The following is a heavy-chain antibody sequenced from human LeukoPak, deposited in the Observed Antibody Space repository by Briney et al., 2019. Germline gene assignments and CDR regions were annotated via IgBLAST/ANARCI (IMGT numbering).Heavy chain of an antibody. CDR2: IIPIFGTS. D-gene: IGHD2-21*01. Sequence: SVKVSCKASGGTFSSYAISWVRQAPGQGLEWMGGIIPIFGTSNYAQRFQGRVTITTDESTSTAYMELSSLRSEDTAVYYCATADSYCGGDCYKSAYWGQGTLVTVSS. CDR3: ATADSYCGGDCYKSAY. J-gene: IGHJ4*02. V-gene: IGHV1-69*05. CDR1: GGTFSSYA.